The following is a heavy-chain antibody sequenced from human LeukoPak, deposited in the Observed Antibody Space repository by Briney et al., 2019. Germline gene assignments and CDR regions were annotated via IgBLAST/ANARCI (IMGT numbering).Heavy chain of an antibody. V-gene: IGHV4-59*01. J-gene: IGHJ5*02. CDR2: IYYSGST. Sequence: NASETLSLTCTVSGGSISSYYWSWIRQPPAKGLEWIGYIYYSGSTNCNPSLKGRVTISVDTSKNQFSLKLSSVTAADTAVYYCARGGSRAARDWFDPWGQGTLVTVSS. CDR3: ARGGSRAARDWFDP. CDR1: GGSISSYY. D-gene: IGHD6-6*01.